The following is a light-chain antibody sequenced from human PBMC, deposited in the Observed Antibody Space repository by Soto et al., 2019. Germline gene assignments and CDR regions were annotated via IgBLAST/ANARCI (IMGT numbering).Light chain of an antibody. Sequence: DIQMTQSPSSLSASVGDRVTITCRASQSITNYLNWYQHKPGKAPKLLVYAASSLQSGVPSRFDISRSRTDFTLTISSLQPEDFATYFCQQSHNMPFTFGPGTKVDIK. CDR1: QSITNY. CDR3: QQSHNMPFT. CDR2: AAS. J-gene: IGKJ3*01. V-gene: IGKV1-39*01.